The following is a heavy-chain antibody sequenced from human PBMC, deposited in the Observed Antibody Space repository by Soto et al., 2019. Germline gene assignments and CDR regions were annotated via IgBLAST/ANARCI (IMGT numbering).Heavy chain of an antibody. V-gene: IGHV6-1*01. Sequence: QVQLQQSGPGLVKPSQTLSLTCAISRDSVSSNSAAWNWMRQSPSRGLALWGRTYYRSKWYNDYAVSVKSRIIFSPDISKNQFSLQLNSVTPEDTAVYYCAGWGGPSSSPPHFHYWGQGTLVIVSS. CDR1: RDSVSSNSAA. CDR3: AGWGGPSSSPPHFHY. CDR2: TYYRSKWYN. D-gene: IGHD6-6*01. J-gene: IGHJ1*01.